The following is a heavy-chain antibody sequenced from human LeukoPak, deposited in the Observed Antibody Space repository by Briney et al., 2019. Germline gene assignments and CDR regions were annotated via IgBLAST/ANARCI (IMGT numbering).Heavy chain of an antibody. CDR3: ATQATSGWHFS. CDR1: GYTFTGYY. J-gene: IGHJ5*02. D-gene: IGHD6-19*01. V-gene: IGHV1-2*02. CDR2: INPNSGGT. Sequence: WASVKVSCKASGYTFTGYYMHWVRQAPGQGPEWMGWINPNSGGTNYAQKFQGRVTMTRDTSLSTVYMELSRLRSDDTAVYYCATQATSGWHFSWGQGTLVTVSS.